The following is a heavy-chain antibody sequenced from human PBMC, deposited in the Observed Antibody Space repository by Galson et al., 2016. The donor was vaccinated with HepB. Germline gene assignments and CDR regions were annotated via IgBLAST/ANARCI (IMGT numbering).Heavy chain of an antibody. CDR1: GYTFSNYY. D-gene: IGHD1-26*01. V-gene: IGHV5-51*01. J-gene: IGHJ5*02. CDR2: IYPGDSHT. Sequence: QSGAEVKKPGESLRISCQGSGYTFSNYYIAWVRQVPGRGLEWMGIIYPGDSHTTYSTSFQGQVTISADKSINTAYLQWTSLKSSDSCIYYCARRRVGTSKNWFDPWGQGTLVTVSS. CDR3: ARRRVGTSKNWFDP.